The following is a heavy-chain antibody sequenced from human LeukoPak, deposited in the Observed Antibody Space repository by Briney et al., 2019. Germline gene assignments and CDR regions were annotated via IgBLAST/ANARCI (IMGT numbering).Heavy chain of an antibody. Sequence: HGESLKISCKGSGYSFTSYWIDWVRQMPGKGLEWMGILYPGDSDTRYSPSFQGQVTFSADKSISTAYLQWSSLKASDTAMYYCARQLGLDAFDIWGQGTMVTVSS. D-gene: IGHD3-16*01. CDR3: ARQLGLDAFDI. CDR2: LYPGDSDT. CDR1: GYSFTSYW. V-gene: IGHV5-51*01. J-gene: IGHJ3*02.